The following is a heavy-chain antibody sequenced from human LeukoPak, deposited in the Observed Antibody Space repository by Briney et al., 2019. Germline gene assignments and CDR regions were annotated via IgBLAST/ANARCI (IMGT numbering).Heavy chain of an antibody. CDR1: GGTFSSYT. CDR2: IIPILGIA. CDR3: AREREPLPPDY. Sequence: SVKVSRKASGGTFSSYTISWVRQAPGQGLEWMGRIIPILGIANYAQKFQGRVTITADKSTSTAYMELSSLRSEDTAVYYCAREREPLPPDYWGQGTLVTVSS. V-gene: IGHV1-69*04. J-gene: IGHJ4*02. D-gene: IGHD1-14*01.